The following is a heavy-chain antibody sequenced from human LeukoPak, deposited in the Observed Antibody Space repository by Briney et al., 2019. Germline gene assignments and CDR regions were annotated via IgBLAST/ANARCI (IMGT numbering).Heavy chain of an antibody. Sequence: ASVKVSCKASGYTFSSYNINWVRQAPGQGLEWLGWISGYNGNTNYAQKLQGRVTLTTDTSTRTAYMELRSLRSDDTAVYYCASSLLVVPAAALQNAPYYYGMDVWGQGTTVTVSS. CDR3: ASSLLVVPAAALQNAPYYYGMDV. CDR1: GYTFSSYN. CDR2: ISGYNGNT. J-gene: IGHJ6*02. D-gene: IGHD2-2*01. V-gene: IGHV1-18*01.